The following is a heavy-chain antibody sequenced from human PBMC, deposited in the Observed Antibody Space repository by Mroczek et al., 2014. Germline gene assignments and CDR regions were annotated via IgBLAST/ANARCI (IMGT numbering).Heavy chain of an antibody. CDR3: ARGPGSSSSVGINVVPTP. CDR1: GFTVSSNY. Sequence: VQLQESGGGLVQPGGSLRLSCAASGFTVSSNYMSWVRQAPGKGLEWVSVIYSGGSTYYADSVKGRFTISRHNSKEHAVSQMNSLRAEDTAVYYCARGPGSSSSVGINVVPTPWAEGTLV. D-gene: IGHD6-13*01. V-gene: IGHV3-53*04. CDR2: IYSGGST. J-gene: IGHJ5*02.